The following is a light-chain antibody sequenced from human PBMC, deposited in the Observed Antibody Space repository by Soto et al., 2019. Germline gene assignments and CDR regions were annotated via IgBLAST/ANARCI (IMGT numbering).Light chain of an antibody. CDR1: TGAVTTSNY. Sequence: QTVVTQEPSLTVSPGGTVTLTFASNTGAVTTSNYASWFQQRPGQPPRTLIYTTNSRHSWTPARFSGSLLGDKAALTLSGVQPEDEADYYCLLYYGGAQLIFGGGTKLTVL. CDR3: LLYYGGAQLI. CDR2: TTN. V-gene: IGLV7-43*01. J-gene: IGLJ2*01.